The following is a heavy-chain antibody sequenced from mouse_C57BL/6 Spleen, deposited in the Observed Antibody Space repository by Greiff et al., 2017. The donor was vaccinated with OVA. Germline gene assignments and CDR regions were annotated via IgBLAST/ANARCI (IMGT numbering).Heavy chain of an antibody. J-gene: IGHJ2*01. D-gene: IGHD3-2*02. Sequence: QVQLQQPGAELVMPGASVKLSCKASGYTFTSYWMHWVKQRPGQGLEWIGEIDPSDSYTNYNQKFKGKSTLTVDKSSSTAYMQLSSLTSEDSAVYYCARGVEGDPGGPDYWGQGTTLTVSS. CDR1: GYTFTSYW. CDR2: IDPSDSYT. V-gene: IGHV1-69*01. CDR3: ARGVEGDPGGPDY.